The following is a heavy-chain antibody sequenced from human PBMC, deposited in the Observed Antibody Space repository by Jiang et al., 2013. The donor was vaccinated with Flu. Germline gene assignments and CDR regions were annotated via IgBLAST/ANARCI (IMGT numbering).Heavy chain of an antibody. J-gene: IGHJ4*02. V-gene: IGHV6-1*01. CDR3: ARGGSSGYLYFDY. CDR1: AA. D-gene: IGHD3-22*01. Sequence: AAWNWIRQSPSRGLEWLGRTYYRSKWYNDYAVSVKSRITVNPDTSKNQFSLQLSSVTPEDTAVYYCARGGSSGYLYFDYWGQGTLVTVSS. CDR2: TYYRSKWYN.